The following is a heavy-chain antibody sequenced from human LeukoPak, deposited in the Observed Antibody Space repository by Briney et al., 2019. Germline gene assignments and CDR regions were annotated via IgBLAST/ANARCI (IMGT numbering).Heavy chain of an antibody. CDR2: ISNIGSRP. D-gene: IGHD6-13*01. CDR1: GFTFSTYA. CDR3: ANLAAARYFDN. V-gene: IGHV3-23*01. Sequence: GGSLRLSCAASGFTFSTYAMSWVRQAPGKGLEWVSTISNIGSRPFYAESVKGRFTLSRDNSKNTLYLQMNSLGAEDTAVYYCANLAAARYFDNWGQGILVTVSS. J-gene: IGHJ4*02.